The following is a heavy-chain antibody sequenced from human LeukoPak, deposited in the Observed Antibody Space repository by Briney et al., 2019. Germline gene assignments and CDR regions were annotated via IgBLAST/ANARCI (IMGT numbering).Heavy chain of an antibody. J-gene: IGHJ4*02. CDR1: GGSISSSSYY. D-gene: IGHD4-17*01. V-gene: IGHV4-39*01. CDR3: ARQGGYGDYAFRLY. CDR2: IYYSGST. Sequence: PSQTLSLACTVSGGSISSSSYYWGWIRQPPVKGLEWIGSIYYSGSTYYNPSLKSRVTISVDTSKNQFSLKLSSVTAADTAVYYCARQGGYGDYAFRLYWGQGTLVTVSS.